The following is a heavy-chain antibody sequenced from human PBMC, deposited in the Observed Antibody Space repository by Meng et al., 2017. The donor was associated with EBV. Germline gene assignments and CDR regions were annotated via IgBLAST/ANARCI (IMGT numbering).Heavy chain of an antibody. CDR1: GYTFTSYG. D-gene: IGHD1-26*01. J-gene: IGHJ4*02. V-gene: IGHV1-18*01. Sequence: QARPVQHGAEVKKPGASVKVSCKASGYTFTSYGISWVRQAPGQGLEWMGWISAYNGNTNYAQKLQGRVTMTTDTSTSTAYMELRSLRSDDTAVYYCARDGRLYGTPSPFDYWGQGTLVTVSS. CDR2: ISAYNGNT. CDR3: ARDGRLYGTPSPFDY.